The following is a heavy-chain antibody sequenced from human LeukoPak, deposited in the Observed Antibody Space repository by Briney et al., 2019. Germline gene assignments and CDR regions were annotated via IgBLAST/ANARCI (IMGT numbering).Heavy chain of an antibody. CDR2: IKQDGSEK. J-gene: IGHJ4*02. CDR3: ARAAGSYRLDY. Sequence: GGSLRLSCAASGFTFSSYWMSWVRQAPGKGLEWVADIKQDGSEKYYVNSVKGRFTISRDNAKNSLYLQVNSLRAEDTAVYYCARAAGSYRLDYWGQGTLVTVSS. V-gene: IGHV3-7*01. CDR1: GFTFSSYW. D-gene: IGHD1-26*01.